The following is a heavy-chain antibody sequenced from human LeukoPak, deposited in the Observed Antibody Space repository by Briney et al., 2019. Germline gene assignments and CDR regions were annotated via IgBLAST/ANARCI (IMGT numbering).Heavy chain of an antibody. CDR3: AREAGTFGY. V-gene: IGHV3-7*03. J-gene: IGHJ4*02. Sequence: GGSLRLSCAASGFTYYNYWMSWVRQAPGKGLEWVANINKDGSEKYYVDSVEGRFTISRDNAKNSLYLQMNSLRAEDTAVYYCAREAGTFGYWGQGTLVTVSS. CDR2: INKDGSEK. CDR1: GFTYYNYW. D-gene: IGHD6-19*01.